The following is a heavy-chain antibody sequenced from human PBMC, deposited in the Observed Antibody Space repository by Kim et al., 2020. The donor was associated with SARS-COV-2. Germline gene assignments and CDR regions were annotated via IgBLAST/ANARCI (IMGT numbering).Heavy chain of an antibody. CDR1: GYTFTSYA. Sequence: ASVKVSCKASGYTFTSYAMNWVRQAPGQGLEWMGWINTNTGNPTYAQGFTGRFVFSLDTSVSTAYLQISSLKAEDTAVYYCARGETYYYDSSGYYAVDAFDIWGQGTMVTVSS. J-gene: IGHJ3*02. D-gene: IGHD3-22*01. CDR2: INTNTGNP. CDR3: ARGETYYYDSSGYYAVDAFDI. V-gene: IGHV7-4-1*02.